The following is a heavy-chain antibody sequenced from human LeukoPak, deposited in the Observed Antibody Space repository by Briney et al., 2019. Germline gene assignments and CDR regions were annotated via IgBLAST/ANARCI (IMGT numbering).Heavy chain of an antibody. V-gene: IGHV3-30*04. CDR3: ARDPIAVAGTRFFDH. D-gene: IGHD6-19*01. CDR2: VPYDGGTK. CDR1: GFTFSTYS. Sequence: GRSLRLSCAASGFTFSTYSMHWVRQAPGKGLEWVAVVPYDGGTKYYADSVKGRFTISRDNSKNTMYVQMNSLRAEDTAVYYCARDPIAVAGTRFFDHWGQGTLVSVSS. J-gene: IGHJ4*02.